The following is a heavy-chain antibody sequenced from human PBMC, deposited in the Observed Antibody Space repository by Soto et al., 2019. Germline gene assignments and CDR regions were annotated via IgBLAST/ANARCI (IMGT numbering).Heavy chain of an antibody. D-gene: IGHD3-10*01. V-gene: IGHV1-69*01. CDR1: RDNFSTYP. Sequence: QVQLVQSGAEVKKPGSSVKVSCKASRDNFSTYPISWVRQAHGQGLEWMGGIIPIYVTAKYAQKFRGRVTITADERTRTSYMELTNLRSEDTAVYYCARDRGARGDFWGQGTLVTVSS. CDR2: IIPIYVTA. J-gene: IGHJ4*02. CDR3: ARDRGARGDF.